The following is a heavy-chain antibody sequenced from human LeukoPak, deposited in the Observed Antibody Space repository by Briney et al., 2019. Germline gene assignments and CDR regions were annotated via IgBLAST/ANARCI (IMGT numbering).Heavy chain of an antibody. Sequence: GGSLRLSCAASGFTFSSYAMSWVRQAPGKGLEWVAVISYDGSNKYHADSVKGRFTISRDNSKDTLYLQMNSLRAEDTAVYYCAKDLGGLDYWGQGTLVTVSS. CDR1: GFTFSSYA. J-gene: IGHJ4*02. V-gene: IGHV3-30*18. CDR3: AKDLGGLDY. D-gene: IGHD3-16*01. CDR2: ISYDGSNK.